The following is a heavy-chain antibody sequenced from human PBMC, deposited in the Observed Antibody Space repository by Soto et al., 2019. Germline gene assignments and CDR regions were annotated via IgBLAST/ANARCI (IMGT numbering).Heavy chain of an antibody. CDR3: ARALNYYDFWCGYWETTDYYMDV. D-gene: IGHD3-3*01. CDR2: INPSGGST. V-gene: IGHV1-46*03. CDR1: GYTFTSYY. J-gene: IGHJ6*03. Sequence: ASVKVSCKASGYTFTSYYMHWVRQAPGQGLEWMGIINPSGGSTSYAQKFQGRVTMTRDTSTSTVYMELSSLRSEDTAVYYCARALNYYDFWCGYWETTDYYMDVWGKGTTVTVS.